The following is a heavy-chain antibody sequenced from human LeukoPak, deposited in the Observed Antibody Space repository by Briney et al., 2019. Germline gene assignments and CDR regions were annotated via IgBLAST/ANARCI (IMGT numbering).Heavy chain of an antibody. CDR2: INPSGGST. CDR1: GYTFTGYY. D-gene: IGHD3-22*01. V-gene: IGHV1-46*01. CDR3: ARVDRNHYYDSSGSNYRDAFDI. J-gene: IGHJ3*02. Sequence: ASVKVSCKASGYTFTGYYMHWVRQAPGQGLEWMGIINPSGGSTSYAQKFQGRVTMTRDMSTSTVYMELSSLRSEDTAVYYCARVDRNHYYDSSGSNYRDAFDIWGQGTMVTVSS.